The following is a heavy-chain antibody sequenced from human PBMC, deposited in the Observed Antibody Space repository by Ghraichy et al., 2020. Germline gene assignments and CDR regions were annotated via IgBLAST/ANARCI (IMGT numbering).Heavy chain of an antibody. CDR2: INHSGST. CDR3: ATGPTWSGYYDSSGYYYGY. Sequence: ESLNISCAVYGGSFSGYYWSWIRQPPGKGLEWIGEINHSGSTNYNPSLKSRVTISVDTSKNQFSLKLSSVTAADTAVYYCATGPTWSGYYDSSGYYYGYWGQGTLVTVSS. D-gene: IGHD3-22*01. V-gene: IGHV4-34*01. J-gene: IGHJ4*02. CDR1: GGSFSGYY.